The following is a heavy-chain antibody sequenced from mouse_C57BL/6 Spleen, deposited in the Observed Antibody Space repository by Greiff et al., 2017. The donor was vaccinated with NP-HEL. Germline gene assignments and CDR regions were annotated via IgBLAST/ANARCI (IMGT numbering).Heavy chain of an antibody. D-gene: IGHD1-1*01. Sequence: EVKLMESGGGLVKPGGSLKLSCAASGFTFSDYGMHWVRQAPEKGLEWVAYISSGSSTIYYADTVKGRFTISRDNAKNTLFLQMTSLRSEDTAMYYCARVITTVVASYYYAMDYWGQGTSVTVSS. CDR3: ARVITTVVASYYYAMDY. CDR1: GFTFSDYG. V-gene: IGHV5-17*01. J-gene: IGHJ4*01. CDR2: ISSGSSTI.